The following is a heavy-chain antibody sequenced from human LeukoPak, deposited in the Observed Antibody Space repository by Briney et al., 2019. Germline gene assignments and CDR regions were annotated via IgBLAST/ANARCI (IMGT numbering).Heavy chain of an antibody. CDR1: GYTFTSYA. CDR3: ARAYMVRGVIIGY. D-gene: IGHD3-10*01. CDR2: INAGNGNT. J-gene: IGHJ4*02. V-gene: IGHV1-3*01. Sequence: ASVKVSCKASGYTFTSYAMHWVRQAPGQRLEWMGWINAGNGNTKYSQKFQGRVTITRDTSASTAYMELSSLRSEDTAVYYCARAYMVRGVIIGYWGQGALVTVSS.